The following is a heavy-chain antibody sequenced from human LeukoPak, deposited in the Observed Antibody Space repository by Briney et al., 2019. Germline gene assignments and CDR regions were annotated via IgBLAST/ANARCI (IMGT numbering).Heavy chain of an antibody. D-gene: IGHD2-2*01. CDR3: ARLLIYCSSTSCHFDY. J-gene: IGHJ4*02. Sequence: KPSETLSLTCTVSGGSISSSNYYWGWIRQPPGKGLEWIGSIYYSGITYYNPSLKSRVTISVDTSNNQFSLKLSSVTAADTAMYYGARLLIYCSSTSCHFDYWGQGTLVTVSS. CDR2: IYYSGIT. V-gene: IGHV4-39*01. CDR1: GGSISSSNYY.